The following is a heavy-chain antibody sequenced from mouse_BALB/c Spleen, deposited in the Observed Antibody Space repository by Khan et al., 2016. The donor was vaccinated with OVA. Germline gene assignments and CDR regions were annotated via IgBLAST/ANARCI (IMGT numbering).Heavy chain of an antibody. CDR3: ARDAGRY. CDR2: INPKNGIT. J-gene: IGHJ4*01. Sequence: IQLVQSGPELAKPGASVKISCKTSGYTFTEYTLHWVKQSHGKSLEWIGVINPKNGITSYNQKFKGKATLTVDKSSSTAYMEFRSLTSEDSAVYYCARDAGRYWGQGTSVTVSS. CDR1: GYTFTEYT. D-gene: IGHD3-3*01. V-gene: IGHV1-18*01.